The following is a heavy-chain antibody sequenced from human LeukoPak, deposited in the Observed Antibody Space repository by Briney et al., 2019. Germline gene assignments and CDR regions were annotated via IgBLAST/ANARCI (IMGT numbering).Heavy chain of an antibody. Sequence: GGSLRLSCVASAFTFSIYGMLWVRHAPGKGLEWVAVISYDGSKTYYADSVKGRFTISRDNSKNTLYLQMNSLRAEDTAVYYCASPGGYDFWSGPFDYWGQGTLVTVSS. CDR2: ISYDGSKT. V-gene: IGHV3-30*03. J-gene: IGHJ4*02. CDR3: ASPGGYDFWSGPFDY. D-gene: IGHD3-3*01. CDR1: AFTFSIYG.